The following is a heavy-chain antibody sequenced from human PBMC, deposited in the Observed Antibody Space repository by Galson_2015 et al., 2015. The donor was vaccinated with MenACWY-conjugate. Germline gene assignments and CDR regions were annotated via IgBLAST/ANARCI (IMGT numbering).Heavy chain of an antibody. J-gene: IGHJ2*01. V-gene: IGHV6-1*01. CDR1: GDSVSSHSAA. CDR2: TYYRSKWYN. Sequence: CAISGDSVSSHSAAWNWIRQSPSRGLEWLGRTYYRSKWYNDYAVSVKSRITINPDTSKNQFSLQLNSVTPEDTAVYYCARVGATMTDWYFDPWGRGTLVTVSS. CDR3: ARVGATMTDWYFDP. D-gene: IGHD5-12*01.